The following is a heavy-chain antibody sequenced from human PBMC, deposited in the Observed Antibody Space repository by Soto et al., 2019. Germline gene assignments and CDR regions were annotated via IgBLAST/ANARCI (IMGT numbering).Heavy chain of an antibody. D-gene: IGHD3-22*01. CDR3: ARDLGSCSDSSGYYPYGYGMDV. J-gene: IGHJ6*02. Sequence: EVQLVESGGGLVQPGGSLRLSCAASGFTFSSYWMHWVRQAPGKGLVWVSRINSDGSSTRFADSVKGRFTISRDNAKNTLYLQMNSLRAEDTAVYYCARDLGSCSDSSGYYPYGYGMDVWGQGTTVTVS. CDR2: INSDGSST. V-gene: IGHV3-74*01. CDR1: GFTFSSYW.